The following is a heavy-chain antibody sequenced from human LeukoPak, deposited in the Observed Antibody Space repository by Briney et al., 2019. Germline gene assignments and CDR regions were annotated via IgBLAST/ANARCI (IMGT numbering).Heavy chain of an antibody. D-gene: IGHD3-22*01. Sequence: GGSLRLSCAASGFTFSSYWMSWVRQAPGKGLEWVAHIKQDGSEKYYVDSVKGRFTISRDNAKNSLYLQMNSLRAEDTAVYYCARDHYDSSGYYYLYYYYYMDVWGKGTTVTISS. CDR3: ARDHYDSSGYYYLYYYYYMDV. CDR1: GFTFSSYW. J-gene: IGHJ6*03. V-gene: IGHV3-7*01. CDR2: IKQDGSEK.